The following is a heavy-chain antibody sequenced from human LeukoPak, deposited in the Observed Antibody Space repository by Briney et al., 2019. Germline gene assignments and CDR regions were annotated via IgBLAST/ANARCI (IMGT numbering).Heavy chain of an antibody. D-gene: IGHD3-10*01. J-gene: IGHJ5*02. V-gene: IGHV3-7*03. Sequence: PGGSLRLSCAASGFTFSSYWIGWVRQAPGKGLEWVANIKQEGSEKYYVDSVKGRFTISRDNAKNSLHLQMNSLRAEDTAVYYCARVAVRGVIGDPWGQGTLVTVSS. CDR2: IKQEGSEK. CDR3: ARVAVRGVIGDP. CDR1: GFTFSSYW.